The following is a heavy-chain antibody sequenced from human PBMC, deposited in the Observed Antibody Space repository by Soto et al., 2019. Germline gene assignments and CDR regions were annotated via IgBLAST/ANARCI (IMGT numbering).Heavy chain of an antibody. CDR1: GGSISSYY. CDR2: IYYSGST. V-gene: IGHV4-59*08. J-gene: IGHJ1*01. Sequence: SETLSLTCTVSGGSISSYYWSWIRQPPGKGLEWIGYIYYSGSTNYNPSLKSRVTISVDTSKNQFSLKLSSVTAADTAVYYCARHSYSNYHTGYFQHWGQGTLVTGSS. CDR3: ARHSYSNYHTGYFQH. D-gene: IGHD4-4*01.